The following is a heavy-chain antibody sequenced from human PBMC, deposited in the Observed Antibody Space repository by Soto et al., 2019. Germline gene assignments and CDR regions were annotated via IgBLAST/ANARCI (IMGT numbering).Heavy chain of an antibody. V-gene: IGHV6-1*01. D-gene: IGHD2-15*01. CDR2: TYYRSKWYN. J-gene: IGHJ2*01. CDR3: ARDQYCSGGSCYLRGYFDL. Sequence: QVQLQQSGPGLVKPSQTLSLTCAISGDSVSSNSAAWNWIRQSPSRGLEWLGRTYYRSKWYNDYAVSVKSRITINPDTSKNQFSLQLNSVTPEDTAVYYCARDQYCSGGSCYLRGYFDLWGRGTLVTVSS. CDR1: GDSVSSNSAA.